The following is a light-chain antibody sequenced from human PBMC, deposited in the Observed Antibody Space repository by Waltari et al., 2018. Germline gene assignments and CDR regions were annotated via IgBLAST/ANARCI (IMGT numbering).Light chain of an antibody. CDR2: RRD. J-gene: IGLJ2*01. CDR3: ASWDDSLNGRCV. Sequence: QSELTQPPSASGTPGQKVTISCSGRYSNVGNNVVNWYQQFPGTAPKLLLYRRDPRHAGVPDRFSGSKSGTSASLAIIGLRSDDEADYYCASWDDSLNGRCVFGGGTKLTVL. V-gene: IGLV1-44*01. CDR1: YSNVGNNV.